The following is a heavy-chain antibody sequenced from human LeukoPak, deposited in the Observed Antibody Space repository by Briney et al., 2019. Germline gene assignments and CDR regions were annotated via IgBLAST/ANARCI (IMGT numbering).Heavy chain of an antibody. CDR3: ARTDYYGSAVRRNYFDY. CDR1: GFTVSSNY. D-gene: IGHD3-10*01. Sequence: GGSLRLSCAASGFTVSSNYMSWVRQAPGKGLEWVSYISSSGSTIYYADSVKGRFTISRDNAKNSLYLQMNSLRAEDTAVYYCARTDYYGSAVRRNYFDYWGQGTLVTVSS. CDR2: ISSSGSTI. J-gene: IGHJ4*02. V-gene: IGHV3-11*04.